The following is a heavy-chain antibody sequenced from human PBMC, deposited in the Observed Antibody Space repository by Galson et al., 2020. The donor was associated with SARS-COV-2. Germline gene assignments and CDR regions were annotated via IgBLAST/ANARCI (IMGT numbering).Heavy chain of an antibody. CDR3: AKGPITIFGVVTAHYYYYMDV. CDR2: IRYDGSNK. CDR1: GFTFSSYG. J-gene: IGHJ6*03. D-gene: IGHD3-3*01. V-gene: IGHV3-30*02. Sequence: GESLKISCAASGFTFSSYGMHWVRQAPGKGLEWVAFIRYDGSNKYYADSVKGRFTISRDNSKNTLYLQMNSLRAEDTAVYYCAKGPITIFGVVTAHYYYYMDVWGKGTTVTGSS.